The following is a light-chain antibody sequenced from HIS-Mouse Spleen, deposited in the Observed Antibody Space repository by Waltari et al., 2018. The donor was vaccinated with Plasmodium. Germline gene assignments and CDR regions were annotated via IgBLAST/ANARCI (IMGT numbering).Light chain of an antibody. CDR1: AFPKTY. CDR2: EDS. Sequence: SYELTQPPSVSVSPGHTARITRYGDAFPKTYAYWYQQKSGQAPVLVSYEDSKRPSGIPERFSGSSSGTMATLTISGAQVEDEADYYCYSTDSSGNHRVFGGGTKLTVL. V-gene: IGLV3-10*01. CDR3: YSTDSSGNHRV. J-gene: IGLJ3*02.